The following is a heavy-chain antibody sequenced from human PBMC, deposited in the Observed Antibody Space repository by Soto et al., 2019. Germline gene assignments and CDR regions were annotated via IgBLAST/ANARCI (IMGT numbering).Heavy chain of an antibody. Sequence: ASVTVSCTSSGYTFTSYGISWVRQSPGQGLEWMGWISAYNGNTNYAQKLQGRVTMTTDTSTSTAYMELRSLRPDDTAVYYCARDLFHLAGATGYYSYGMDVWGQGTTVTVSS. D-gene: IGHD1-26*01. CDR1: GYTFTSYG. CDR2: ISAYNGNT. J-gene: IGHJ6*02. V-gene: IGHV1-18*01. CDR3: ARDLFHLAGATGYYSYGMDV.